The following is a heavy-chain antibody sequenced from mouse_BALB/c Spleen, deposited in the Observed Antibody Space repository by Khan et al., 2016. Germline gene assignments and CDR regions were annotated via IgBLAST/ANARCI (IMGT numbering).Heavy chain of an antibody. CDR1: GFTFSNYW. J-gene: IGHJ3*01. CDR2: IRLKSNNYAT. CDR3: TRGAWFAY. Sequence: EVKLEESGGGLVQPGGSMKLSCVASGFTFSNYWMNWVRQSPEKGLEWVAEIRLKSNNYATHYAESVKGRFTISRDDSKSSVYLQMNNLRAEDTGIDYCTRGAWFAYWGQGTLITVSA. V-gene: IGHV6-6*02.